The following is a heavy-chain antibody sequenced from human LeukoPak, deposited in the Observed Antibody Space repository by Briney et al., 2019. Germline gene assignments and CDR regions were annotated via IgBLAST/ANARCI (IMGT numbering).Heavy chain of an antibody. CDR3: STVGPVWFGELFA. CDR1: GYTFTGYY. Sequence: ASVKVSCKASGYTFTGYYMHWVRQAPGQGLEWMGWIKPNSGGTNYAQKFQGRVTMTGDPSISTAYVELSRLRSDDTAVYYCSTVGPVWFGELFAWGQGTLVTVSS. CDR2: IKPNSGGT. D-gene: IGHD3-10*01. V-gene: IGHV1-2*02. J-gene: IGHJ5*02.